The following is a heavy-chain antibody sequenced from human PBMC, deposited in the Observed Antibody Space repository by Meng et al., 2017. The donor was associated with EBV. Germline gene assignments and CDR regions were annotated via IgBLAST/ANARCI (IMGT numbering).Heavy chain of an antibody. CDR3: ARDREGDYGDYGSHYYFDY. Sequence: QVQLQESGPGLVKPSGPLSLTCAVSVGSISSSNWWSWVRQPPGKGLEWIGEIYHSGSTNYNPSLKSRVTISVDKSKNQFSLKLSSVTAADTAVYYCARDREGDYGDYGSHYYFDYWGQGTLVTVAS. D-gene: IGHD4-17*01. CDR2: IYHSGST. J-gene: IGHJ4*02. CDR1: VGSISSSNW. V-gene: IGHV4-4*02.